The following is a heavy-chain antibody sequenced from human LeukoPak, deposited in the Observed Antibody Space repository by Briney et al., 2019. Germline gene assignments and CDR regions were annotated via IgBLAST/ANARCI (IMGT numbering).Heavy chain of an antibody. CDR1: GFTFSSYG. CDR2: ISYDGSNK. Sequence: GRSLRLSCAASGFTFSSYGMHWVRQAPDKGLEWVAVISYDGSNKYYADSVKGRFTISRDNSNNTVFLQMNSLRGEDTAMYYCAKGEDWYASDYWGQGTLVTVSS. V-gene: IGHV3-30*18. D-gene: IGHD2-2*01. CDR3: AKGEDWYASDY. J-gene: IGHJ4*02.